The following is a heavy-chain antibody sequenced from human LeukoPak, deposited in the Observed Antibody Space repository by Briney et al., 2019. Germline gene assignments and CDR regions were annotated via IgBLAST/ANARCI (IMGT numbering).Heavy chain of an antibody. V-gene: IGHV3-7*01. Sequence: PGGSLGPSCAASGFTFSTYWMSWVRQAPGKGLEWVANIKEDGSEKYYVDSVKGRFTISRDNAKNSLYLQMNSLRAEDTAVYYCARDVAQARLDYWGQGTLVTVSS. J-gene: IGHJ4*02. CDR3: ARDVAQARLDY. CDR1: GFTFSTYW. D-gene: IGHD6-6*01. CDR2: IKEDGSEK.